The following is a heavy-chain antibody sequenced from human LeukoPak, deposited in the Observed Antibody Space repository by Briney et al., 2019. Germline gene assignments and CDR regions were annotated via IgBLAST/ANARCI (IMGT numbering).Heavy chain of an antibody. CDR2: ISSSSGYI. V-gene: IGHV3-21*01. Sequence: PGGSLRLSCAASGFTFSSYSMNWVRQAPGKGLEWVSSISSSSGYIYYADSVKGRFTISRDNAKNSLYLQMNSLRAEDTAVYYCARIERGTFDYWGQGTLVTVSS. J-gene: IGHJ4*02. CDR3: ARIERGTFDY. CDR1: GFTFSSYS. D-gene: IGHD1/OR15-1a*01.